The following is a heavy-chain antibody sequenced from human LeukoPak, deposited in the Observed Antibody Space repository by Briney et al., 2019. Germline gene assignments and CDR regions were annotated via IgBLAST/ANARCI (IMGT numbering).Heavy chain of an antibody. CDR3: ARYGDYNLPYFDY. J-gene: IGHJ4*02. V-gene: IGHV1-58*02. Sequence: ASVKVSCKASGFTFTSSAMQWVRQARGQRLEWIGWIVVGSGNTNYAQKFQGRVTITADKSTSTAYMELSSLRSEDMAVYYCARYGDYNLPYFDYWGQGTLVTVSS. D-gene: IGHD4-17*01. CDR2: IVVGSGNT. CDR1: GFTFTSSA.